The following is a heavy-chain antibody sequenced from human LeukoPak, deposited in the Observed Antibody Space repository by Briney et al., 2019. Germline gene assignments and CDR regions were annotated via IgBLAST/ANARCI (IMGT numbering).Heavy chain of an antibody. J-gene: IGHJ4*02. V-gene: IGHV4-30-2*01. CDR2: IYHSGST. D-gene: IGHD3-22*01. CDR1: GGSISSGGYS. Sequence: PSQTLSLTCAVSGGSISSGGYSWSWIRQPPGQGLEWIGYIYHSGSTYYNPSLKSRVTISVDRSKNQFSLKLSSVTAADTAVYYCARGGLFSSGYYAPIFDYWGQGTLVTVSS. CDR3: ARGGLFSSGYYAPIFDY.